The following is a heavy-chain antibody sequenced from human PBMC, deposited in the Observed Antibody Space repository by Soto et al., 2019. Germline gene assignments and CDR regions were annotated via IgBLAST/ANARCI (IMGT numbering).Heavy chain of an antibody. V-gene: IGHV1-18*01. CDR2: ISAYNGNT. CDR3: ARDRCSGGSCYHDAFDI. J-gene: IGHJ3*02. CDR1: GYTFTSYG. Sequence: GASVKVSCKASGYTFTSYGISWVRQAPGQGLEWMGWISAYNGNTNYAQKLQGRVTMTTDTSTSTAYMELRSLRSDDTAVYYCARDRCSGGSCYHDAFDIGGQGTMVTVSS. D-gene: IGHD2-15*01.